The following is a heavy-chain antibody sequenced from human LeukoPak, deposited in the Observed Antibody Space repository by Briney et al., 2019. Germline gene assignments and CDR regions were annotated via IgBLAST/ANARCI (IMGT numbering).Heavy chain of an antibody. Sequence: SETLSLTCAVYGGSFSGYYWSWIRQPPGKGLEWIGEINHSGSTNYNPSLKSRVTISVDTSKNQFSLKLSSVTAADTAVYYCAIPYCSGGSCYSGGSEIFDYWGQGTLVTVFS. CDR2: INHSGST. CDR3: AIPYCSGGSCYSGGSEIFDY. V-gene: IGHV4-34*01. CDR1: GGSFSGYY. D-gene: IGHD2-15*01. J-gene: IGHJ4*02.